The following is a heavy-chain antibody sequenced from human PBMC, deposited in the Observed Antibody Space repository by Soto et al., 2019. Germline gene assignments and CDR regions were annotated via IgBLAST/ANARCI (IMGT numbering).Heavy chain of an antibody. D-gene: IGHD3-10*01. J-gene: IGHJ4*02. Sequence: GGSLRLSCAASGFTFSSYAMSWVRQAPGKGLEWVSAISGSGGSTYYADSVKGRFTISRDNSKNTLYLQMNSLRAEDTAVYYCAKEGFIYGSGPADFDYWGQGTLVTVSS. CDR2: ISGSGGST. CDR3: AKEGFIYGSGPADFDY. CDR1: GFTFSSYA. V-gene: IGHV3-23*01.